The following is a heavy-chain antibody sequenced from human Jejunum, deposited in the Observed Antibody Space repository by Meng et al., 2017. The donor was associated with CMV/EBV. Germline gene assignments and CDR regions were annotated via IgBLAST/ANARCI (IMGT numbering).Heavy chain of an antibody. CDR1: GVSVSSRSYY. J-gene: IGHJ5*02. Sequence: TCSVSGVSVSSRSYYWTWIRQSPGKRPEWIGNVFYSYGGSTSYNPSLNSRVTISIDTSKNQFSLTLYSVTAADTAVYYCAGGRDLWSAWGQGSLVTVSS. CDR2: VFYSYGGST. CDR3: AGGRDLWSA. V-gene: IGHV4-61*01. D-gene: IGHD3-3*01.